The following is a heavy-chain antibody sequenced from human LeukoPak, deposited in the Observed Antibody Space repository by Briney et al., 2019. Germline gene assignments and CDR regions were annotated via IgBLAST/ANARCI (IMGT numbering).Heavy chain of an antibody. Sequence: ASVKVSCKASGYTFTSYYMHWVRQAPGQGLEWMGWINPNSGGTNYAQKFQGRVTMTRDTSISTAYMELSRLRSDDTAVYYCARGGPRYCGGDCYNRYWGQGTLVTVSS. J-gene: IGHJ4*02. V-gene: IGHV1-2*02. CDR3: ARGGPRYCGGDCYNRY. CDR2: INPNSGGT. CDR1: GYTFTSYY. D-gene: IGHD2-21*02.